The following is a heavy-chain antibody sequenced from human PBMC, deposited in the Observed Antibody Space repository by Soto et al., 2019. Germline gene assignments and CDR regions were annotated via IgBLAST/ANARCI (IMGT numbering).Heavy chain of an antibody. D-gene: IGHD1-26*01. CDR2: INPNSGGT. Sequence: QVQLVQSGAEVKKPGASVKVSCKASGYTFTGYYMHWVRQAPGQGLEWMGWINPNSGGTNYAQKFQGWVTMTRDTSISPAYMELSRLRSDDTAVYYCAREIVGATEGFDYWGQGTLVTVSS. V-gene: IGHV1-2*04. J-gene: IGHJ4*02. CDR1: GYTFTGYY. CDR3: AREIVGATEGFDY.